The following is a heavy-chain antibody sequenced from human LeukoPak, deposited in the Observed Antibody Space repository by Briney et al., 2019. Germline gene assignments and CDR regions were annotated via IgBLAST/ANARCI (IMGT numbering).Heavy chain of an antibody. Sequence: SETLSLTCTVSGGSISSSSYYWGWLRQPPGKGREWIGSIYYSGSTYDNPSLKSRVTISVDTSKNQFSLKLSSVTAADTAVYYCARDKGGAAGTMVWFDPWGQGTLVTVSS. CDR3: ARDKGGAAGTMVWFDP. D-gene: IGHD6-13*01. CDR1: GGSISSSSYY. J-gene: IGHJ5*02. CDR2: IYYSGST. V-gene: IGHV4-39*07.